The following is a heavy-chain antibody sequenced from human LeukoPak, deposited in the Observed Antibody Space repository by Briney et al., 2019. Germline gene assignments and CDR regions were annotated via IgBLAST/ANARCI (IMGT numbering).Heavy chain of an antibody. CDR3: SRGCTYADFDY. J-gene: IGHJ4*02. V-gene: IGHV4-61*02. CDR1: GDSISSGSYY. CDR2: VHTVGSA. Sequence: SETLSLTCTVSGDSISSGSYYWSWIRQPAGKGLEWIGRVHTVGSADYNPSLESRLTMSLDTPKNQVSLRLTSVTAADTALYYCSRGCTYADFDYWGQGTLVTVSS. D-gene: IGHD5-18*01.